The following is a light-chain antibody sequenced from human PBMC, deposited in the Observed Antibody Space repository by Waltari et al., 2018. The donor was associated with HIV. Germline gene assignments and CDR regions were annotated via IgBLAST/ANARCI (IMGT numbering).Light chain of an antibody. Sequence: SYELTQPPSVSVSPGQTASITCSGDKLGATYACWYQQKPGQSPVLVIYQDSKRPSGIPERFSGSNSGNTATLTIRGTQAMDEADYYCQAWDSGTWVFGGGTKLTVL. J-gene: IGLJ3*02. CDR2: QDS. CDR3: QAWDSGTWV. V-gene: IGLV3-1*01. CDR1: KLGATY.